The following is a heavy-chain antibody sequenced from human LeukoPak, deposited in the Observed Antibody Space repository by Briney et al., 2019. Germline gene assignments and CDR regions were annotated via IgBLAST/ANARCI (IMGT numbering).Heavy chain of an antibody. Sequence: GGSLRLSCAASGFTFSSYEMNWVRQAPGKGLEWVSYISSSGSTIYYADSVKGRFTISRDNAKNSLYLQMNSLRAEDTAVYYCARAVGRPVDYWGQGTLVTVSS. D-gene: IGHD4-17*01. CDR3: ARAVGRPVDY. CDR1: GFTFSSYE. V-gene: IGHV3-48*03. CDR2: ISSSGSTI. J-gene: IGHJ4*02.